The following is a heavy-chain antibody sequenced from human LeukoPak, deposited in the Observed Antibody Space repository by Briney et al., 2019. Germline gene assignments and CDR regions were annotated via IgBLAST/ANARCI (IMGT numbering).Heavy chain of an antibody. D-gene: IGHD3-22*01. J-gene: IGHJ4*02. CDR2: IYYSGST. V-gene: IGHV4-31*03. CDR3: ARNLREVRYYDSSGYNFDY. CDR1: GGSISSGGYY. Sequence: SQTLSLTCTVSGGSISSGGYYWSWIRQHPGKGLEWIGYIYYSGSTYYNPSLKSRVTISVDTSKNQFSLKLSSVTAADTAVYYCARNLREVRYYDSSGYNFDYWGQGTLVTVSS.